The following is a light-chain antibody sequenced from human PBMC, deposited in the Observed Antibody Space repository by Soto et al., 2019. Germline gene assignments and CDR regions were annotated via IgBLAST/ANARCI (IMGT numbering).Light chain of an antibody. CDR3: SSYVGSNNLV. Sequence: QSVLTKPPSASGSPGQSVTISCTGTSSDVGGYNYVSWYQQHAGKAPKLLIYAVSERPSGVPDRFSGSKSGSTASLTVSGLQAEDEADYYCSSYVGSNNLVFGTGTKVTVL. V-gene: IGLV2-8*01. CDR2: AVS. CDR1: SSDVGGYNY. J-gene: IGLJ1*01.